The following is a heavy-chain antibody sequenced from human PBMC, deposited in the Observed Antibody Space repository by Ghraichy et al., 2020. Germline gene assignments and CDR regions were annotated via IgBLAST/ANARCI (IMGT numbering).Heavy chain of an antibody. CDR1: GFTFSSYW. V-gene: IGHV3-74*01. CDR2: INSDGSST. D-gene: IGHD3-10*01. CDR3: AGHDLYGSGSGGFDP. J-gene: IGHJ5*02. Sequence: GGSLRLSCAASGFTFSSYWMHWVRQAPGKGLVWVSRINSDGSSTSYADSVKGRFTISRDNAKNTLYLQMNSLRAEDTAVYYCAGHDLYGSGSGGFDPWGQGTLVTVSS.